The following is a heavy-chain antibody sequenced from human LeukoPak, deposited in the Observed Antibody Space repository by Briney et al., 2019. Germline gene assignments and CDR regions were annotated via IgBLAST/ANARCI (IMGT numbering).Heavy chain of an antibody. V-gene: IGHV1-2*04. CDR2: INPNSGGT. D-gene: IGHD2-15*01. Sequence: ASVKVSCKASGYTFTGYYMHWVRQAPGQGLEWMGWINPNSGGTNYAQKFQGWVTMTRDTSISTAYMELSRLRSDDTAVYYCASPIYCSGGSCRGAFDIWGQGTMVTVSS. CDR1: GYTFTGYY. J-gene: IGHJ3*02. CDR3: ASPIYCSGGSCRGAFDI.